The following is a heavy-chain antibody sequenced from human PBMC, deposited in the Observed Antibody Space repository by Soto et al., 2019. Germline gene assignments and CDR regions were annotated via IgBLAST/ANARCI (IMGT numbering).Heavy chain of an antibody. J-gene: IGHJ6*02. CDR2: MSPDGSHK. Sequence: QVQLMESGGGVVQAGGSLGLSCTASGFTFSTYGMHWVRQAPGKGPEWVAVMSPDGSHKAFLDSVKCRFIISRDNSKNTRYLHTISLRPDGTAVYYCARLPRSCWDDYYYGMDVWGQGTTFIVSS. V-gene: IGHV3-30*03. CDR1: GFTFSTYG. D-gene: IGHD6-19*01. CDR3: ARLPRSCWDDYYYGMDV.